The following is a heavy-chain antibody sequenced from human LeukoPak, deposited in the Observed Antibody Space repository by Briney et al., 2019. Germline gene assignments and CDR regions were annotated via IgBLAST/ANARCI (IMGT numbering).Heavy chain of an antibody. Sequence: PSETLSLTCTVSGGSISSGDYYWSWIRQPPGKGLEWIGYIYYSGSTNYNPSLKSRVTISVDTSKNQFSLKLSSVTAADTAVYYCARDRGIAAAGSLFNYYYGMDVWGQGTTVTVSS. CDR2: IYYSGST. CDR1: GGSISSGDYY. D-gene: IGHD6-13*01. CDR3: ARDRGIAAAGSLFNYYYGMDV. V-gene: IGHV4-61*08. J-gene: IGHJ6*02.